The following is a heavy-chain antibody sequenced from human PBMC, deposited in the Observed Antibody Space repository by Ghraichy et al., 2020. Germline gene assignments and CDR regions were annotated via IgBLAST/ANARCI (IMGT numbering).Heavy chain of an antibody. Sequence: GGSLRLSCAASGFTFSSYWMNWVRQPPGKGLVWVSRIHSNGVDTWYADSVKGRFTVSRDNAKNTLYLQLNSLRAEDTAVYYCARDLSGSMPYWGQGTLVTVSS. CDR1: GFTFSSYW. D-gene: IGHD3-10*01. J-gene: IGHJ4*02. CDR2: IHSNGVDT. CDR3: ARDLSGSMPY. V-gene: IGHV3-74*01.